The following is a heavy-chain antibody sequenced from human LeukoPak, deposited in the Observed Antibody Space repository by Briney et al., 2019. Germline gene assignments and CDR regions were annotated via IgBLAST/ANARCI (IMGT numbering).Heavy chain of an antibody. Sequence: PSETLSLTCAVYGGSFSGYYWSWIRQPAGKGLEWIGRIYSSRSIYNPSLKSRVTMSVDTSKNQFSLKLSSVTAADTAVYYCARAAGRDTTSGLDFDYWGQGILVTVSS. CDR3: ARAAGRDTTSGLDFDY. D-gene: IGHD1-26*01. J-gene: IGHJ4*02. V-gene: IGHV4-59*10. CDR1: GGSFSGYY. CDR2: IYSSRS.